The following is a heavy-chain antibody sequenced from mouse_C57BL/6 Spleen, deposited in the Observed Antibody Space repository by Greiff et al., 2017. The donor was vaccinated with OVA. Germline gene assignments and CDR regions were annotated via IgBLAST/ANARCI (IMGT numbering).Heavy chain of an antibody. J-gene: IGHJ4*01. Sequence: VKLVESGPGLVAPSQSLSITCTVSGFSLTSYGVHWVRQPPGKGLEWLVVIWSDGSTTYNSALKSRLSISKDNSKSQVFLKMNSLQTDDTAMYYCARQAGGNYAYYAMDYWGQGTSVTVSS. CDR2: IWSDGST. V-gene: IGHV2-6-1*01. D-gene: IGHD2-1*01. CDR1: GFSLTSYG. CDR3: ARQAGGNYAYYAMDY.